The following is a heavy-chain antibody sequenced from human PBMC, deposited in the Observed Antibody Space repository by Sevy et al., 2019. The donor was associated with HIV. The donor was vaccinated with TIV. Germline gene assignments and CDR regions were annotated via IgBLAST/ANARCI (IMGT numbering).Heavy chain of an antibody. V-gene: IGHV2-5*01. J-gene: IGHJ1*01. CDR3: AHSYSSGWYIKETEYFQH. Sequence: SGPTLVNPTQTLTLTCTFSGFSLSTSGVGVGWIRQPPGKALEWLALIYWNDDKRYSPSLKSRLTITKDTSKNQVVLTMTNMDPVDTATYYCAHSYSSGWYIKETEYFQHWGQGTPVTVSS. CDR1: GFSLSTSGVG. CDR2: IYWNDDK. D-gene: IGHD6-13*01.